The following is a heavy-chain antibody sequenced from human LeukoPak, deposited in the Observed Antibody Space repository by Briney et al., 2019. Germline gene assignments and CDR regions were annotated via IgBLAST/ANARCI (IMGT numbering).Heavy chain of an antibody. D-gene: IGHD2-15*01. J-gene: IGHJ6*03. CDR1: GGSISSYY. CDR3: ARQDCSGGSCYFPYYYYYYMDV. CDR2: IYTSGST. V-gene: IGHV4-4*07. Sequence: SETLSLTCTVSGGSISSYYWSWIRQPAGKGLEWIGRIYTSGSTNYNPSLKSRVTISVDTSKNQFSLKLSSVTAADTAVYYCARQDCSGGSCYFPYYYYYYMDVWGKGTTVTVSS.